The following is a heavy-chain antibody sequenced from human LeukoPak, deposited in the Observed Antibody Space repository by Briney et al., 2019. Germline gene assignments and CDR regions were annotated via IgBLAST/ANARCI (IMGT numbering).Heavy chain of an antibody. J-gene: IGHJ3*02. CDR2: INHSGST. D-gene: IGHD6-6*01. V-gene: IGHV4-34*01. CDR1: GGSFSGYY. CDR3: ARGRSYGAFDI. Sequence: SDTLSLTCAVYGGSFSGYYWSWIRQPPGKGLEWIGEINHSGSTNYNPSLKSRVTISVDTSKNQFSLKLSSVTAADTAVYYCARGRSYGAFDIWGQGTMVTVSS.